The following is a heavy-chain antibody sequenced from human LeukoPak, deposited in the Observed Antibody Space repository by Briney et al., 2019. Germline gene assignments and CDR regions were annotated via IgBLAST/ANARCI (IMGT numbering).Heavy chain of an antibody. CDR2: IYYSGST. V-gene: IGHV4-31*03. CDR3: ARTSYSKNIVVVVAADDAFDI. Sequence: SQTLSLTCTVSGGSISSGGYYWSWIRQHPGKGLEWIGYIYYSGSTYYNPSLKSRVTISVDTSKNQFSLKLSSVTAADTAVYYCARTSYSKNIVVVVAADDAFDIWGQGTMVTVSS. CDR1: GGSISSGGYY. J-gene: IGHJ3*02. D-gene: IGHD2-15*01.